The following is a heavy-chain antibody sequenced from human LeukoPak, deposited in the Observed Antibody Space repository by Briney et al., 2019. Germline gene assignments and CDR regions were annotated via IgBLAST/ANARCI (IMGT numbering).Heavy chain of an antibody. V-gene: IGHV3-7*01. CDR3: ARGRWLQSEGYFDY. CDR1: GFTFSSYW. D-gene: IGHD5-24*01. Sequence: GGSLRLSCAASGFTFSSYWMSWVRQAPGKGLEWVANIKQDGSEKYYVDSVKGRFTISRDNAKNSLYLQMNSLRAEDTAVYYCARGRWLQSEGYFDYWGQGTLVTVSS. CDR2: IKQDGSEK. J-gene: IGHJ4*02.